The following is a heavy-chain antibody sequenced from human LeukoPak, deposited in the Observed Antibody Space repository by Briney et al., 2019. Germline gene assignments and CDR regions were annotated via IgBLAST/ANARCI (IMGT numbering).Heavy chain of an antibody. CDR2: INPSGGST. Sequence: GASVKVSCKASGYTFTSYYMHWVRQAPGQGLEWMGIINPSGGSTSYAQKFQGRVTMPRDTSTSTVYMELSSLRSEETAVYYWPRMAGYIGSYGLDYWGQGTLVTVSS. J-gene: IGHJ4*02. CDR3: PRMAGYIGSYGLDY. CDR1: GYTFTSYY. D-gene: IGHD1-26*01. V-gene: IGHV1-46*01.